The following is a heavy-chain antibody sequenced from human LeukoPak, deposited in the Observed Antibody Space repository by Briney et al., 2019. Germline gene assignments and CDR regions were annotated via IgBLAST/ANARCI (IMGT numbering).Heavy chain of an antibody. CDR1: GFTFSSYA. J-gene: IGHJ4*02. Sequence: GGSLRLSCAASGFTFSSYAMSWVRQAPGKGLEWVSAISGSGGSTYYADSVKGRFTISRDNSKNTLYLQMNSLRAEDTAVYYCAKVPSAYYYDSSGYYFDYWGQGTLVTVSS. CDR3: AKVPSAYYYDSSGYYFDY. CDR2: ISGSGGST. V-gene: IGHV3-23*01. D-gene: IGHD3-22*01.